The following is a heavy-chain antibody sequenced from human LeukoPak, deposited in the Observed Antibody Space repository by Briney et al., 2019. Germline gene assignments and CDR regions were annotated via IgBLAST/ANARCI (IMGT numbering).Heavy chain of an antibody. D-gene: IGHD3-10*01. CDR3: ARPKYYGSGSYFSPIKLFDI. J-gene: IGHJ3*02. V-gene: IGHV4-34*01. CDR1: GGSFSGYY. Sequence: SETLSLTCAVYGGSFSGYYWSWIRQPPGKGLEWIGEINHSGSTNYNPSLKSRVTISVDTSKNQFSLKLSSVTAADTAVYYCARPKYYGSGSYFSPIKLFDIWGQGTMVTVSS. CDR2: INHSGST.